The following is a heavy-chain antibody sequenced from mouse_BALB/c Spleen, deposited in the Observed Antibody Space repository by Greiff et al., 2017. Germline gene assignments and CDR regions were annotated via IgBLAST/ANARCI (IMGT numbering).Heavy chain of an antibody. CDR1: GYSITSGYY. Sequence: DVQLQESGPGLVKPSQSLSLTCSVTGYSITSGYYWNWIRQFPGNKLEWMGYISYDGSNNYNPSLKNRISITRDTSKNQFFLKLNSVTTEDTATYYCARGAGTMEGVDYWGQGTTLTVAS. CDR2: ISYDGSN. D-gene: IGHD4-1*01. J-gene: IGHJ2*01. V-gene: IGHV3-6*02. CDR3: ARGAGTMEGVDY.